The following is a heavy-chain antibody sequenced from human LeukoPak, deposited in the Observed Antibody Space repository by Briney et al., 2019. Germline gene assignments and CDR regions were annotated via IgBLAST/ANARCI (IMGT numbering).Heavy chain of an antibody. D-gene: IGHD6-13*01. Sequence: GESLKISCKGPGYSFTSYWIGWVRQMPGKGLEWMGIIYPGDSDTRYSPSSQGQVTISADKSISTAYLQWSSLKASDTAMYYCARQGSSWPDVFDIWGQGTMVTVSS. J-gene: IGHJ3*02. CDR3: ARQGSSWPDVFDI. CDR2: IYPGDSDT. CDR1: GYSFTSYW. V-gene: IGHV5-51*01.